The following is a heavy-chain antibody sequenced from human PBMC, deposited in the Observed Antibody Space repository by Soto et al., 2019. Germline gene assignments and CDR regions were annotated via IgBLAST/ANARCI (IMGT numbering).Heavy chain of an antibody. Sequence: GASVKVSCKASGYTFTSYYMHWVRQAPGQGLEWMGIINPSGGSTSYAQKFQGRVTMTRDTSTSTVYMELSSLRSEDTAVYYCARDMVRGVIPSVGYYYYGMDVWGQGTTVTVSS. CDR2: INPSGGST. CDR1: GYTFTSYY. J-gene: IGHJ6*02. CDR3: ARDMVRGVIPSVGYYYYGMDV. V-gene: IGHV1-46*01. D-gene: IGHD3-10*01.